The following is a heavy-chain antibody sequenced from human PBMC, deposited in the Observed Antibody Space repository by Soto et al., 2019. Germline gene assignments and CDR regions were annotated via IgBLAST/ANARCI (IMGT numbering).Heavy chain of an antibody. D-gene: IGHD1-7*01. V-gene: IGHV3-7*02. CDR3: AGTTSHQWYYMDV. CDR1: GFTFSNYW. Sequence: PGGSLRLSCAASGFTFSNYWMSWVRQAPGKGLEWVANIKQDGSERNYADSVKGRFTISRDNAKNTLYLEMNSLRVEDTAVYYCAGTTSHQWYYMDVWGKGTTVTVSS. J-gene: IGHJ6*03. CDR2: IKQDGSER.